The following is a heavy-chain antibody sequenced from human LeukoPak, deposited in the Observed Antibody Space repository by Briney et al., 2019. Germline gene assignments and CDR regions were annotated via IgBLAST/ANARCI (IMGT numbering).Heavy chain of an antibody. D-gene: IGHD4-17*01. J-gene: IGHJ3*02. V-gene: IGHV3-53*01. CDR1: GFTVISDY. CDR3: ATTRYDAFDI. CDR2: IYSGGST. Sequence: GGSLRLSCAASGFTVISDYMSWVRQAPGKGLEWVSLIYSGGSTYYADSVRGRFTISRDNSKNTLCLQMNSLRAEDTAVYYCATTRYDAFDIWGQGTMVTVSS.